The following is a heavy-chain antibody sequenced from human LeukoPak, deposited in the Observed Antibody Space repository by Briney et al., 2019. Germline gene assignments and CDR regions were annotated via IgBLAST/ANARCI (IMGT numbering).Heavy chain of an antibody. V-gene: IGHV7-4-1*02. D-gene: IGHD3-22*01. CDR1: GYTFTGYY. J-gene: IGHJ4*02. Sequence: ASVKVSCKASGYTFTGYYIHWVRQAPGQGLEWMGWINTNTGNPTYAQGFTGRFVFSLDTSVSTAYLQISSLKAEDTAVYYCARHTYYDSSPTFDYWGQGTLVTVSS. CDR2: INTNTGNP. CDR3: ARHTYYDSSPTFDY.